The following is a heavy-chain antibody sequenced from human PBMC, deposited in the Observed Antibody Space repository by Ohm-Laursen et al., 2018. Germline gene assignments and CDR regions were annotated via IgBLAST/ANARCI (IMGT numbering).Heavy chain of an antibody. CDR2: INPSGGST. Sequence: GSSVKVSCNAYGYTFTTYYLHWVRQAPGQGLEWMGIINPSGGSTKYAQKFQGRVTMTRDTSTSTVYMELSSLRSEDTAVYYCARDQRYSSDRYAFDIWGQGTMVTVSS. CDR1: GYTFTTYY. J-gene: IGHJ3*02. D-gene: IGHD6-19*01. CDR3: ARDQRYSSDRYAFDI. V-gene: IGHV1-46*01.